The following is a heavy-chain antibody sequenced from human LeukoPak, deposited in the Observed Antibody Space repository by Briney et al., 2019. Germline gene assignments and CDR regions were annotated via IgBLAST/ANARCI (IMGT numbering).Heavy chain of an antibody. D-gene: IGHD7-27*01. CDR3: AKDRDLTGDRKPGYFDC. CDR2: ASGSGGST. Sequence: GGSLRLSCAASGFTFTSYAMSWVRQAPGKGLEWVSAASGSGGSTFYAGSVKGGFTISGDNSKNTLYLQMNSLRAEDTAIYYCAKDRDLTGDRKPGYFDCWGQGTLVTVSS. CDR1: GFTFTSYA. J-gene: IGHJ4*02. V-gene: IGHV3-23*01.